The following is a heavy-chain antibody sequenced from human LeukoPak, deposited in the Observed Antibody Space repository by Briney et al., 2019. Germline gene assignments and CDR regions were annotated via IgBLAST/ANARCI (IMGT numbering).Heavy chain of an antibody. Sequence: SETLSLTCTLPGGSISSYYWSWLRQPPGKGLEWIGYLYYSGSTNYNPSLKSRVTISADTSKTQFSLKLSSVTAADTAVYYCARGNDYGGRGYFDYWGQGTLVTVSS. CDR1: GGSISSYY. D-gene: IGHD4-23*01. CDR3: ARGNDYGGRGYFDY. J-gene: IGHJ4*02. V-gene: IGHV4-59*01. CDR2: LYYSGST.